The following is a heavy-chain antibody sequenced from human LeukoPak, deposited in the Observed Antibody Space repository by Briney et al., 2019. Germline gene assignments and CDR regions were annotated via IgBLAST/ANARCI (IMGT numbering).Heavy chain of an antibody. D-gene: IGHD3-22*01. V-gene: IGHV3-15*07. CDR3: STTYYYDSSEGY. Sequence: GGSLRLSCAASGFTFSNAWMNWVCQAPGKGLEWVGRIKSKTDGGTTDYAAPVKGRFTISRDDSKNTLYLQMNSLKTEDTAVYYCSTTYYYDSSEGYWGQGTLVTVSS. CDR1: GFTFSNAW. J-gene: IGHJ4*02. CDR2: IKSKTDGGTT.